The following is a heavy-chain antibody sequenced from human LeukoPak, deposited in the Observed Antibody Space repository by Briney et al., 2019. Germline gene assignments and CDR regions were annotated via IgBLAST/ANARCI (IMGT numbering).Heavy chain of an antibody. CDR3: ARAHLLRSWVGGYDYQFFDY. V-gene: IGHV1-69*13. D-gene: IGHD5-12*01. J-gene: IGHJ4*02. Sequence: ASVKVSCKASGGTFSSYAISWVRKAPGQGLEWMGGIIPIFGTANYAQKFQGRVTIAADESTSTAYMELSSLRSEDTAVYYCARAHLLRSWVGGYDYQFFDYWGQGTLVTVSS. CDR1: GGTFSSYA. CDR2: IIPIFGTA.